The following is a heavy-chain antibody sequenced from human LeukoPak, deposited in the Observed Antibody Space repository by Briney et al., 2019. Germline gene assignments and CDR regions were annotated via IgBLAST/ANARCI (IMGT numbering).Heavy chain of an antibody. CDR2: ISYDGSNK. CDR1: GFTFSSYG. D-gene: IGHD3-10*01. V-gene: IGHV3-30*03. J-gene: IGHJ4*02. CDR3: ASFGELDFYSTKSFDY. Sequence: GSLILSCAASGFTFSSYGMHWVRQAPGKGLEWVAVISYDGSNKYYADSVKGRFTISRDNSKNTLYRQMNSLRAEDTAVYYCASFGELDFYSTKSFDYWGQGTLVTVSS.